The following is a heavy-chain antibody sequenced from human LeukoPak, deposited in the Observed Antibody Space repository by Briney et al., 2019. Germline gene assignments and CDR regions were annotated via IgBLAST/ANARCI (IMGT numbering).Heavy chain of an antibody. D-gene: IGHD2-15*01. V-gene: IGHV4-34*01. CDR2: INHSGST. CDR3: AREGCSGGSCYWFDP. J-gene: IGHJ5*02. Sequence: SETLSLTCAVYGGSFSGYYWSWSRQPPGKGLEWIGEINHSGSTIYNPSLKSRVTISVDTSKNQFSLKLSSVTAADTAVYYCAREGCSGGSCYWFDPWGQGTLVTVSS. CDR1: GGSFSGYY.